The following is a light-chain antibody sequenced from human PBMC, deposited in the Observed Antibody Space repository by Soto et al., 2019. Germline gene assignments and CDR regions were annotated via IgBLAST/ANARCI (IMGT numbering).Light chain of an antibody. CDR2: WAS. CDR3: QQYSAYPLT. CDR1: QNINGY. Sequence: DIQLTQSPSTLSASAGDRVTITCRASQNINGYLAWYQQKPGKAPKLLIYWASSLISGVPSRFTGGESGTEFTLTISSLQPDDFATYYCQQYSAYPLTFGGGTKV. V-gene: IGKV1-5*03. J-gene: IGKJ4*01.